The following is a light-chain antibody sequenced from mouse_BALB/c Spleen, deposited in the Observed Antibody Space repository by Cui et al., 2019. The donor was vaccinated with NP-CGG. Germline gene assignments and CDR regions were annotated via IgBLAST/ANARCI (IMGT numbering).Light chain of an antibody. J-gene: IGLJ1*01. CDR1: TGAVTTSNY. CDR2: GTN. CDR3: ALWYSNHWV. Sequence: AVVIQESALTTSPGGTVTLTCRSSTGAVTTSNYANWVQEKPDHLFTGLIGGTNNRVPGVPARFSGSLIGDKAALTITGAQTEDEAIYFCALWYSNHWVFGGGTKLTVL. V-gene: IGLV1*01.